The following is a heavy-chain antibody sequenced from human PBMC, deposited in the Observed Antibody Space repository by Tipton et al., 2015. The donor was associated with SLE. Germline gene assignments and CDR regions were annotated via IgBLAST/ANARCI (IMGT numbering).Heavy chain of an antibody. V-gene: IGHV4-61*02. J-gene: IGHJ4*02. D-gene: IGHD5-18*01. Sequence: TLSLTCTVSGGSISSGSYYWSWIRQPAGKGLEWIGRIYTSGSTNYNPSLKSRVTISVDTSKNQFSLKLSSVTAADTAVYYCARADGYSYGLDYFDYWGQGTLVTVSS. CDR2: IYTSGST. CDR3: ARADGYSYGLDYFDY. CDR1: GGSISSGSYY.